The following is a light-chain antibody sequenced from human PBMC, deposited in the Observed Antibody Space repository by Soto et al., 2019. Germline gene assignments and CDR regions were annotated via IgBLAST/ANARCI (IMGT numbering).Light chain of an antibody. V-gene: IGKV1-5*01. CDR2: DAS. J-gene: IGKJ2*01. CDR3: QQYNNYLYT. Sequence: DLQMTQSPSTLSASVGDRVTITCRASQKISTWLAWYQQKPGKAPKLLIYDASTLEAGVPSRFSGSGSGTEFTLTINGLQPDDFATYYCQQYNNYLYTSGQGTKLEIK. CDR1: QKISTW.